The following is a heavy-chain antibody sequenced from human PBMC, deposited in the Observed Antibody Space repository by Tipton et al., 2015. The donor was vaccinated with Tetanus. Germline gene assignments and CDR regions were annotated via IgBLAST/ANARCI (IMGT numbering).Heavy chain of an antibody. J-gene: IGHJ4*02. CDR3: ARNTSGYFDH. CDR2: ISGNGFST. D-gene: IGHD6-19*01. Sequence: GSLRLSCAASGFTFSRYAMNWVRQAPGKGLEWVSVISGNGFSTHHADSVKGRFTISRDSSQNTVFLQMSSLRAEDTAVYYCARNTSGYFDHWGQGTLVTVSS. CDR1: GFTFSRYA. V-gene: IGHV3-23*01.